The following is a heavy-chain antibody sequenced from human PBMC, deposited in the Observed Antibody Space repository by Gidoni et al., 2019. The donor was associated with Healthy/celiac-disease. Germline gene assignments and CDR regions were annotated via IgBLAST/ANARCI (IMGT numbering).Heavy chain of an antibody. Sequence: EVQLLESGGGLVQPGGSLRLSCAASGFTFSSYAMSWVRQAPGKGLGWVSAIRGSGGSTYYADSVKGRFTISRDNSKNTLYLQMNSLRAEDTAVYYCAKPDGSQWDDFDYWGQGTLVTVSS. D-gene: IGHD1-26*01. CDR1: GFTFSSYA. V-gene: IGHV3-23*01. CDR2: IRGSGGST. J-gene: IGHJ4*02. CDR3: AKPDGSQWDDFDY.